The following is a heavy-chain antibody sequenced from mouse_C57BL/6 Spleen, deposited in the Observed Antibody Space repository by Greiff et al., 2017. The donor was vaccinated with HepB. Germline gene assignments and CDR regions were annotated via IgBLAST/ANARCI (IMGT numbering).Heavy chain of an antibody. J-gene: IGHJ3*01. V-gene: IGHV5-4*01. CDR1: GFTFSSYA. CDR3: ARGALTAPFAY. Sequence: EVHLVESGGGLVKPGGSLKLSCAASGFTFSSYAMSWVRQTPEKRLEWVATISDGGSYTYYPDNVKGRFTISRDNAKNNLYLQMSHLKSEDTAMYYCARGALTAPFAYWGQGTLVTVSA. CDR2: ISDGGSYT. D-gene: IGHD1-2*01.